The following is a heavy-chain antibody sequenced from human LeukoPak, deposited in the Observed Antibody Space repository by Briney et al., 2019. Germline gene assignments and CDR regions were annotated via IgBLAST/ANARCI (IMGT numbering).Heavy chain of an antibody. CDR1: GGSISSGSYY. CDR3: ARNMVRGVVTSLDAFDI. D-gene: IGHD3-10*01. V-gene: IGHV4-61*02. CDR2: IYTSGST. Sequence: SETLSLTCTVSGGSISSGSYYWSWIRQPAGKGLEWIGRIYTSGSTNYNPSHKSRVTISVDTSKNQFSLKLSSVTAADTAVYYCARNMVRGVVTSLDAFDIWGQGTMVTVSS. J-gene: IGHJ3*02.